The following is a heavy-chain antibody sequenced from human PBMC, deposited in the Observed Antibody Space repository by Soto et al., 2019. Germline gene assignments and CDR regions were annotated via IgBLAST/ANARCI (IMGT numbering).Heavy chain of an antibody. CDR1: GCSLSNHG. J-gene: IGHJ6*02. CDR2: ISYDGNNK. CDR3: AKGGSGNYLTYYYYYGMDV. Sequence: PWGSLRLSCAASGCSLSNHGMHWVGRAPGKGLAWVAVISYDGNNKYYADSVKGRFPISRDNSKNTVYLEMNNLRAEDTAMYYCAKGGSGNYLTYYYYYGMDVWGQGTTVTVSS. V-gene: IGHV3-30*18. D-gene: IGHD3-22*01.